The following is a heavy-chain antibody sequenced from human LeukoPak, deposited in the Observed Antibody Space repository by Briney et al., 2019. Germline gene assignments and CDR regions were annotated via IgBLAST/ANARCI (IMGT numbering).Heavy chain of an antibody. D-gene: IGHD3-10*01. CDR1: GGSIRNSSFY. J-gene: IGHJ5*02. V-gene: IGHV4-30-2*01. CDR2: IYHSGST. Sequence: SETLSLTCAVSGGSIRNSSFYWGWIRQPPGKGLEWIGYIYHSGSTYYNPSLKSRVTISVDRSKNQFSLKLSSVTAADTAVYYCARTPTDNYGTSFRAWFDPWGQGTLVTVSS. CDR3: ARTPTDNYGTSFRAWFDP.